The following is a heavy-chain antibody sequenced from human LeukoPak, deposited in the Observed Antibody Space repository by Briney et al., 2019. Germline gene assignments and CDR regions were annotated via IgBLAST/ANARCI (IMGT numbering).Heavy chain of an antibody. D-gene: IGHD2-2*01. V-gene: IGHV1-2*02. CDR2: INPNSGGT. CDR3: ARWGGDCSSTSCYGEHFDY. CDR1: GYTFTGYY. Sequence: ASVKVSCKASGYTFTGYYMHWVRQAPRQGLEWMGWINPNSGGTNYAQKFQGRVTMTRDTSISTAYLELSRLRSDDTAVYYCARWGGDCSSTSCYGEHFDYWGQGTLVTVSS. J-gene: IGHJ4*02.